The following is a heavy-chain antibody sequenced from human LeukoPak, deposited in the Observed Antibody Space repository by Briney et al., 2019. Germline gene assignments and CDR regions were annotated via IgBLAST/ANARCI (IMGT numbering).Heavy chain of an antibody. CDR2: IYHSGST. V-gene: IGHV4-4*02. CDR3: AREQHRRDSSGHMALDAFDI. Sequence: PSGTLSLTCAVSGGSISSSNWWSWVRQPPGKGLEWIGEIYHSGSTNYNPSLKSRVTISVDKSKNQFSLKLSSVTAADTAVYYCAREQHRRDSSGHMALDAFDIWGQGTMVTVSS. CDR1: GGSISSSNW. J-gene: IGHJ3*02. D-gene: IGHD3-22*01.